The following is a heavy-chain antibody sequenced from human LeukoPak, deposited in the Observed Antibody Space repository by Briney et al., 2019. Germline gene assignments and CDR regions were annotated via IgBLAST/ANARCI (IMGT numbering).Heavy chain of an antibody. J-gene: IGHJ4*02. CDR2: ISDSGGTT. Sequence: GGSLRLSCVVSGITLSNYGMSWVRQAPGKGLEWVAGISDSGGTTNYADSVKGRFTVSRDNPKNTLYLQMNSLRAEDTAVYFCAKRGVVIRVILVGFHKQAYYFESWGQGVLVTVSS. CDR1: GITLSNYG. D-gene: IGHD3-22*01. CDR3: AKRGVVIRVILVGFHKQAYYFES. V-gene: IGHV3-23*01.